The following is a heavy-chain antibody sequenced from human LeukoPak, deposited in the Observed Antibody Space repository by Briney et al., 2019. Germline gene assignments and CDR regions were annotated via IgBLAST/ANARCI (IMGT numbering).Heavy chain of an antibody. CDR2: IYYSGST. D-gene: IGHD6-19*01. Sequence: SETLSLTCTVSGGSISSYYWSWIRQPPGKGLEWIGYIYYSGSTNYNPSLKSRVTISVDTSKNQFSLKLSSVTAADTAVYYCARGVAVAGYYFDYWGQGTLVTVSS. CDR3: ARGVAVAGYYFDY. J-gene: IGHJ4*02. CDR1: GGSISSYY. V-gene: IGHV4-59*01.